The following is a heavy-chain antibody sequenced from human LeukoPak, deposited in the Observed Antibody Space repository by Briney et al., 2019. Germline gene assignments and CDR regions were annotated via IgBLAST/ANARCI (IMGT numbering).Heavy chain of an antibody. CDR1: GGTFSSYA. J-gene: IGHJ4*02. CDR3: ARAQKTYYYGSGSYLGRYYFDY. V-gene: IGHV1-69*05. CDR2: IIPIFGTA. D-gene: IGHD3-10*01. Sequence: GASVKVSCKASGGTFSSYAISWVRQAPGQGLEWMGGIIPIFGTANYAQKFQGRVTITTDESTSTAYMELSSLRSEDTAVYYCARAQKTYYYGSGSYLGRYYFDYWGQGTLVTVSS.